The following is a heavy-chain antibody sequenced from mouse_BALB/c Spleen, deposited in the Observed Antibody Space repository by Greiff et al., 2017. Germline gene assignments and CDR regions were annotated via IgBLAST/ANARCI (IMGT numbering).Heavy chain of an antibody. Sequence: EVMLVESGGGLVKPGGSLKLSCAASGFTFSSYAMSWVRQTPEKRLEWVASISSGGSTYYPDSVKGRFTISRDNARNILYLQMSSLRSEDTAMYYCARIAYYGNYDYFDYWGQGTTLTVSS. CDR3: ARIAYYGNYDYFDY. D-gene: IGHD2-10*01. CDR2: ISSGGST. CDR1: GFTFSSYA. V-gene: IGHV5-6-5*01. J-gene: IGHJ2*01.